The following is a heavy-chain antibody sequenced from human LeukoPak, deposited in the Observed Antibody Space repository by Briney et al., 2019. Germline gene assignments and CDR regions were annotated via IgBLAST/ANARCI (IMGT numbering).Heavy chain of an antibody. D-gene: IGHD3-10*01. CDR3: ARSRQASGLFSS. CDR1: GYAIISGGFS. J-gene: IGHJ5*02. V-gene: IGHV4-30-2*01. CDR2: IYDRGPA. Sequence: PSQTLSLTCTVSGYAIISGGFSWNWIRQPPGKGLEWIGCIYDRGPAHYNPSLKSRFTISVDRPKNQFFLNVASLTAADTAVYYCARSRQASGLFSSWGQGTLVVVSS.